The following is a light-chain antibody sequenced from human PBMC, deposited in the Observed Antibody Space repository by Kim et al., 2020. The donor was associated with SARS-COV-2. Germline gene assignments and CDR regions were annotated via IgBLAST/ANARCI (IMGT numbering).Light chain of an antibody. CDR2: QDS. CDR1: KLGDNY. CDR3: QAWDSSTGV. J-gene: IGLJ2*01. V-gene: IGLV3-1*01. Sequence: SGSPGQTASITCSGDKLGDNYACWYQLKPGQSPVLVIYQDSKRPSGIPERFSGSNSGNTATLTISGTQAMDEADYYCQAWDSSTGVFGGGTKLTVL.